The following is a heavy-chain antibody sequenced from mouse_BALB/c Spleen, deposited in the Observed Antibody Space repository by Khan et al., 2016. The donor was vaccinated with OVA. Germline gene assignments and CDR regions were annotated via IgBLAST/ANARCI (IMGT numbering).Heavy chain of an antibody. Sequence: EVKLEESGPGLVKPSQSLSLTCSVTGYSITSGYFWNWIRQFPGNKLEWMGYIRYDGNSNYYPSLKNRISISRDTSKNQFFLKLNSVTSADTATYYCARGGSSGPAWFTNWGQGTLVTVSA. CDR2: IRYDGNS. V-gene: IGHV3-6*02. CDR3: ARGGSSGPAWFTN. CDR1: GYSITSGYF. J-gene: IGHJ3*01. D-gene: IGHD3-1*01.